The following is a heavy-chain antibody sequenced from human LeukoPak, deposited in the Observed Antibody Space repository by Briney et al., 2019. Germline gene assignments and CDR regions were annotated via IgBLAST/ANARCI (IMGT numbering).Heavy chain of an antibody. CDR1: GFTFSSYW. J-gene: IGHJ5*02. CDR2: IKQDGSEK. Sequence: PGGSLRLSCAASGFTFSSYWMSWVRQAPGKGLEWVANIKQDGSEKYYVDSVKGRFTISRDNAKSSLYLQMNSLRAEDTAVYYCARVGFADYSSSDLWGQGTLVTVSS. CDR3: ARVGFADYSSSDL. D-gene: IGHD6-6*01. V-gene: IGHV3-7*01.